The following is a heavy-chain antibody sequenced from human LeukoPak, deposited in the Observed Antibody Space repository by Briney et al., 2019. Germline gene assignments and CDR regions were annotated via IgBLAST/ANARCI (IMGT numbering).Heavy chain of an antibody. D-gene: IGHD3-16*01. CDR2: IYTSGST. Sequence: SETLSLTCTVSGYSISSGYYWGWIRQPAGKGLEWIGRIYTSGSTNYNPSLKSRVTMSVDTSKNQFSLKLSSVTAADTAVYYCVWGYYFDYWGQGTLVTVSS. J-gene: IGHJ4*02. CDR3: VWGYYFDY. V-gene: IGHV4-4*07. CDR1: GYSISSGYY.